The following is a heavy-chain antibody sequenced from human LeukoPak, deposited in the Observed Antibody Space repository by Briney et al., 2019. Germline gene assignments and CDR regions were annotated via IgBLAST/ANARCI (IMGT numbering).Heavy chain of an antibody. Sequence: PGGSLRLSCAASGFTFSSYAMSWVRQAPGKGLEWVSAISGSGGSTYYADSVKGRFTISRDNSKNTLYLQRNSLRAEDTAVYYCAKGQGQGDPPSIAVAAILDYWGQGTLVTVSS. CDR1: GFTFSSYA. CDR3: AKGQGQGDPPSIAVAAILDY. V-gene: IGHV3-23*01. CDR2: ISGSGGST. D-gene: IGHD6-19*01. J-gene: IGHJ4*02.